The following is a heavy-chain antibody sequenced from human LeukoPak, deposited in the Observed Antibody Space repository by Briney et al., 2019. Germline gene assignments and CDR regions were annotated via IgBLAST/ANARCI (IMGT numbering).Heavy chain of an antibody. V-gene: IGHV4-39*07. Sequence: PPETLSLTCTVSGGSVSSNDYFWGWIRQSAAKGLEWIGSVDYSGDTYYNPSLKSRLTISIDTSRNQFSLRLSSVTAAGADTAVYYCVREVNHYGLRRNSFDPWGQGLKVTVSS. CDR2: VDYSGDT. D-gene: IGHD3/OR15-3a*01. CDR3: VREVNHYGLRRNSFDP. CDR1: GGSVSSNDYF. J-gene: IGHJ5*02.